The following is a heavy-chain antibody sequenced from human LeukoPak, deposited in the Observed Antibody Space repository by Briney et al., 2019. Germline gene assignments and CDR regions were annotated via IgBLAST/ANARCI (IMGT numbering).Heavy chain of an antibody. CDR2: ISYDGSHK. CDR1: GFTFSSYG. D-gene: IGHD4/OR15-4a*01. Sequence: PGGSLRLSCAASGFTFSSYGMHWVRPAPGKGVEWAAVISYDGSHKYSADSVKGRFTISRDNSKNTLYLQMNSLRTEDTAVYFCSASRPHYGDYYGLDVWGHGTTVTVSS. J-gene: IGHJ6*02. V-gene: IGHV3-30*03. CDR3: SASRPHYGDYYGLDV.